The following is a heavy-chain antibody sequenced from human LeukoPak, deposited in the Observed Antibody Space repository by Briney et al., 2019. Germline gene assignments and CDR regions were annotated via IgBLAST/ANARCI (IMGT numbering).Heavy chain of an antibody. Sequence: GESLKISCKGSGYSFSNYWIGCVRQMPGKGLEWMGIVYPDDSDTRYNPPFEGQVTISVDKSISTAYLQWSSLRASDTAMYFCARAYTGSFSGYNYWGQGTLVTVSS. V-gene: IGHV5-51*01. D-gene: IGHD6-25*01. CDR1: GYSFSNYW. CDR3: ARAYTGSFSGYNY. J-gene: IGHJ4*02. CDR2: VYPDDSDT.